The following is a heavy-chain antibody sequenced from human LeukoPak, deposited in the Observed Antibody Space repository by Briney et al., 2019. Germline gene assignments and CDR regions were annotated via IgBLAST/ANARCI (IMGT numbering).Heavy chain of an antibody. J-gene: IGHJ4*02. CDR2: IYHSGST. V-gene: IGHV4-30-2*01. D-gene: IGHD4-17*01. CDR1: GGSISSGGYS. Sequence: PSETLSLTCAVSGGSISSGGYSWSWIRQPPGKGLEWIGYIYHSGSTYYNPSLKSRVTISVDRSKNQFSLKLSSVTAADTAVYYCARGAVNYGDYGGFDYWGQGTLVTVSS. CDR3: ARGAVNYGDYGGFDY.